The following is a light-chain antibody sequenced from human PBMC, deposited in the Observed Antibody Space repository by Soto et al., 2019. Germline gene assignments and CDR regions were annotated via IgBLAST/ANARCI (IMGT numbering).Light chain of an antibody. CDR1: SSDVGAYNY. CDR3: CSYAGTTTWV. Sequence: QSALTQPASVSGSPGQSITISCTGTSSDVGAYNYVSWYQHHPDKAPKLIIYDVNNRPSGVSKRFSGSKSGNTASLTISGVQAEDEADYYCCSYAGTTTWVFGGGTKLTVL. J-gene: IGLJ3*02. CDR2: DVN. V-gene: IGLV2-23*02.